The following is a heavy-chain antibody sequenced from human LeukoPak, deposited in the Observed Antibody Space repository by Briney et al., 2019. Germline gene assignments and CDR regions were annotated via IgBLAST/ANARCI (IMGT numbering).Heavy chain of an antibody. CDR2: ISSSSSYI. CDR3: ARDSGYYGDYRDTGDY. J-gene: IGHJ4*02. Sequence: GGSLRLSCAASGFTFSSYSMNWVRQAPGKGLEWVSSISSSSSYIYYADSVKGRFTISRDNAKNSLYLQTNSLRAEDTAVYYCARDSGYYGDYRDTGDYWGQGTLVTVSS. V-gene: IGHV3-21*01. CDR1: GFTFSSYS. D-gene: IGHD4-17*01.